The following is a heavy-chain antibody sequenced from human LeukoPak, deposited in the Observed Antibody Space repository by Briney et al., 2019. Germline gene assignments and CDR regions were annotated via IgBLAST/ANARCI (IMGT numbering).Heavy chain of an antibody. CDR3: ARGLPDDCGDHGGYYYYMDV. J-gene: IGHJ6*03. CDR2: IYTSGST. D-gene: IGHD4-17*01. CDR1: GGSISSGSYY. Sequence: SETLSLTCTVSGGSISSGSYYWSWIRQPAGKGLEWIGRIYTSGSTNYNPSLKSRVTISVDTSKNQFSLKLSSVTAADTAVYYCARGLPDDCGDHGGYYYYMDVWGKGTTVTVSS. V-gene: IGHV4-61*02.